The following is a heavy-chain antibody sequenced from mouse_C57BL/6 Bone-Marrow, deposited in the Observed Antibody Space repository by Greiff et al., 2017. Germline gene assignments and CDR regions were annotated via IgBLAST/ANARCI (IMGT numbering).Heavy chain of an antibody. Sequence: VKLVESGPGLVAPSQSLSITCTVSGFSLTSYAISWVRQPPGKGLEWLGVIWTGGGTNYNSALKSRLSISKDNSKRQVFLKMNSLQADDTARYYCASYSKGAWFAYWGQGTLVTVSA. CDR2: IWTGGGT. J-gene: IGHJ3*01. D-gene: IGHD2-5*01. CDR3: ASYSKGAWFAY. CDR1: GFSLTSYA. V-gene: IGHV2-9-1*01.